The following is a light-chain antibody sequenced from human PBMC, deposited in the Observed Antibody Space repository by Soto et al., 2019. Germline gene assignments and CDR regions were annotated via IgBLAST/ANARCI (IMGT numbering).Light chain of an antibody. CDR3: SSYTTTSTT. V-gene: IGLV2-14*01. J-gene: IGLJ3*02. CDR2: EVT. Sequence: QSALTQPASVSGSLGQSITISCTGTISYIGSYHYVSWYQHHPGKAPKLIIYEVTNRPSGVSNRFSGSKSGNTASLTISGLQAEDEADYYCSSYTTTSTTFGGGTKLTVL. CDR1: ISYIGSYHY.